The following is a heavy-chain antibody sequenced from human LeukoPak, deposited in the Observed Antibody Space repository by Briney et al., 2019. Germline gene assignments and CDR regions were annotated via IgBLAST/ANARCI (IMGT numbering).Heavy chain of an antibody. CDR1: GFTFTNYW. D-gene: IGHD2-2*01. V-gene: IGHV3-74*01. Sequence: PGGSLRLSCAASGFTFTNYWMHWVRQATGKGLVWVSRISGDGRSTTYADSVKGRFTISRDNAKDTLFLQMNSLRAEDTAVYYCASVVYCIGTSCPLDSWGQGTLVTVSS. J-gene: IGHJ4*02. CDR2: ISGDGRST. CDR3: ASVVYCIGTSCPLDS.